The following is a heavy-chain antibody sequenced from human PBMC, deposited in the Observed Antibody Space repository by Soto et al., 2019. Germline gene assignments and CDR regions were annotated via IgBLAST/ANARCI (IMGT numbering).Heavy chain of an antibody. Sequence: SVKVSCKASGGTFSSYAISWVRQAPGQGLEWMGGIIPIFGTANYAQKFQGRVTITADESTSTAYMELSSLRSEDTAVYYCASSGWPPLGAFDIWGPGTMVTVSS. J-gene: IGHJ3*02. CDR2: IIPIFGTA. V-gene: IGHV1-69*13. CDR3: ASSGWPPLGAFDI. CDR1: GGTFSSYA. D-gene: IGHD6-19*01.